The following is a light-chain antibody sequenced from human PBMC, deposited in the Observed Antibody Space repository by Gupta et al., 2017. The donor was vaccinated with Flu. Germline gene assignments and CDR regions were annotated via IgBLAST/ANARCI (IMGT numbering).Light chain of an antibody. J-gene: IGKJ1*01. CDR2: AAS. V-gene: IGKV1-39*01. CDR3: QQSYSTPPT. CDR1: QRISNY. Sequence: EIQMTQSSSSLSASVGDRVTITCRASQRISNYLNWYQQKPGNAPKLLIYAASSVQSGVPSRFSGSGSGTDFTLTISRLQPEDFATYYCQQSYSTPPTFGQGTKVEIK.